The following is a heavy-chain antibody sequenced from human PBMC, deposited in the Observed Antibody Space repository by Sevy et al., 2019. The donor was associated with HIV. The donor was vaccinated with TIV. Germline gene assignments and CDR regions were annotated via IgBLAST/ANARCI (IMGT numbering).Heavy chain of an antibody. Sequence: GGSLRLSCAASGFTFSSYAMHWVRQAPGKGLEWVAVISYDGSNKYYADSVKGRFTISRDNSKNTLYLQMNSLRAEDTAVYYCARDPTYYYDSSGSYNWFYPWGQGTLVTVSS. V-gene: IGHV3-30*04. CDR2: ISYDGSNK. CDR1: GFTFSSYA. D-gene: IGHD3-22*01. CDR3: ARDPTYYYDSSGSYNWFYP. J-gene: IGHJ5*02.